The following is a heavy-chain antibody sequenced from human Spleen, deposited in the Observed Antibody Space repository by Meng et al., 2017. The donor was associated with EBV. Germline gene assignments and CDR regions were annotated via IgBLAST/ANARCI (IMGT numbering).Heavy chain of an antibody. CDR3: ARDSTMPENWFDP. Sequence: QVPLQQSGPGLVKPSGNLSLACAVSGGSISSSNLWSWVRQPPGKGLEWIGEIYHSGSTNYNPSLKSRVTISVDKSKNQFSLKLSSVTAADTAVYYCARDSTMPENWFDPWGQGTLVTVSS. CDR2: IYHSGST. CDR1: GGSISSSNL. V-gene: IGHV4-4*02. D-gene: IGHD2-2*01. J-gene: IGHJ5*02.